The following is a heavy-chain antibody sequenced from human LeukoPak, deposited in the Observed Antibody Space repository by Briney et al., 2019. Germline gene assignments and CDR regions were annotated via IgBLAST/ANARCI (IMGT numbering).Heavy chain of an antibody. V-gene: IGHV4-61*02. D-gene: IGHD3-10*01. Sequence: PSETLSLTCTVSGGSISSGSYYWSWIRQPAGKGPEWIGRIYTSGSTNYNPSLKSRVTISVDTSKNQFSLKLSSVTAADTAVYYCARVSGIKDYYYYMDVWGKGTTVTISS. J-gene: IGHJ6*03. CDR1: GGSISSGSYY. CDR2: IYTSGST. CDR3: ARVSGIKDYYYYMDV.